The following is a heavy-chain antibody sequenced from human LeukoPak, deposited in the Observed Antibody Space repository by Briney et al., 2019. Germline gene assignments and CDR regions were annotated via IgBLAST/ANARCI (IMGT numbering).Heavy chain of an antibody. Sequence: SETLSLTCTVSGYSISSGYYWGWIRQPPGKGLEWIGSIYHSGSTYYNPSLKSRVTISVDTSKNQFSLKLGSVTAADTAVYYCARDGPHIAVAGTITSLRYYYYMDVWGKGTTVTVSS. CDR3: ARDGPHIAVAGTITSLRYYYYMDV. CDR1: GYSISSGYY. V-gene: IGHV4-38-2*02. J-gene: IGHJ6*03. CDR2: IYHSGST. D-gene: IGHD6-19*01.